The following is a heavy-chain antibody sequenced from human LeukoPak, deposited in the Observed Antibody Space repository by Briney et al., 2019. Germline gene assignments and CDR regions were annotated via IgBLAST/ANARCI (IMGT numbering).Heavy chain of an antibody. CDR1: GLTISSNY. J-gene: IGHJ4*02. V-gene: IGHV3-66*01. Sequence: GGSLRLSCAASGLTISSNYMSWVRQAPGKGLEWVSIIYRGDSTYCADSVKGRFTFSRDNSKNTLYLQMNSLRAEDTAVYYCAGRGSSSWAALDYWGQGTLVTVSS. CDR2: IYRGDST. CDR3: AGRGSSSWAALDY. D-gene: IGHD6-13*01.